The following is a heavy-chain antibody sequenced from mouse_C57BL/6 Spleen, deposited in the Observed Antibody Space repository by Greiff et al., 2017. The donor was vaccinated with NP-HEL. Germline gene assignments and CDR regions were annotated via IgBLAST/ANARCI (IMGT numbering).Heavy chain of an antibody. D-gene: IGHD1-1*01. Sequence: VQLQQPGAELVKPGASVKLSCKASGYTFTSYWMHWVKQRPGQGLEWIGMIHPNSGSTNYNEKFKSKATLTVDKSSSTAYMQLSSLTSEDSAVYYCARYYYGSFYWYFDVWGTGTTVTVSS. J-gene: IGHJ1*03. CDR2: IHPNSGST. V-gene: IGHV1-64*01. CDR3: ARYYYGSFYWYFDV. CDR1: GYTFTSYW.